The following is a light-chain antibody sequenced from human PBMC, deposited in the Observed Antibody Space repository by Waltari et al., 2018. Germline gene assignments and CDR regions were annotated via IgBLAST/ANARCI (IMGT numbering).Light chain of an antibody. CDR1: NIGSKT. CDR3: QVWDSSTGNV. J-gene: IGLJ1*01. Sequence: SYELTQPLSVSVALGQTARITCGGNNIGSKTVHWDQQTPGQAPVLVIYRDSNRPSGIPERFSGSNSGNTATLTISRAQAGDEADYYCQVWDSSTGNVFGTGTKVTVL. CDR2: RDS. V-gene: IGLV3-9*01.